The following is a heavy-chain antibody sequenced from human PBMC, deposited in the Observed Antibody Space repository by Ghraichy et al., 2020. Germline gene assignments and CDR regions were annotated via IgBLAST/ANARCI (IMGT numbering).Heavy chain of an antibody. J-gene: IGHJ4*02. Sequence: SQTLSLTCAVYGGSFSGYYWSWIRQPPGKGLEWIGEINHSGSTNYNPSLKSRVTISVDTSKNQFSLKLSSVTAADTAVYYCARVGARRYSSSWYGSDYWGQGTLVTVSS. D-gene: IGHD6-13*01. V-gene: IGHV4-34*01. CDR2: INHSGST. CDR1: GGSFSGYY. CDR3: ARVGARRYSSSWYGSDY.